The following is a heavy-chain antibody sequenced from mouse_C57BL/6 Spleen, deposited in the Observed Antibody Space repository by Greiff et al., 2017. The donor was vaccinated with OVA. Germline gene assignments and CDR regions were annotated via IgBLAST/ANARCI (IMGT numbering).Heavy chain of an antibody. CDR2: IYPGSGST. D-gene: IGHD2-1*01. V-gene: IGHV1-55*01. CDR3: ARSGYYGNCFEAIDD. J-gene: IGHJ4*01. CDR1: GYTFTSSW. Sequence: QVQLQQPGAELVKPGASVKMSCKASGYTFTSSWITWVQQRPGKGLEWIGDIYPGSGSTNYHEKFKSKATLTVDKSSSTAYMQRSSLASEDSAFYYCARSGYYGNCFEAIDDWGQGTTVTVSS.